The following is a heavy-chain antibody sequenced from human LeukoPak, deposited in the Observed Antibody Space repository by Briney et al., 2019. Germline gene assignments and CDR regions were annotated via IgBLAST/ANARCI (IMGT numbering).Heavy chain of an antibody. CDR3: ARNEWGITNAFDI. D-gene: IGHD7-27*01. Sequence: SETLSLTCTGSGGSFISRYYYWVCMRQPPGRGLEGSGRIYHTATPPSNASLTSRVTIPVDTSTKQFSLKLTSAPPADTAPYYCARNEWGITNAFDIWGQGTMVPVSS. CDR2: IYHTATP. CDR1: GGSFISRYYY. V-gene: IGHV4-39*01. J-gene: IGHJ3*02.